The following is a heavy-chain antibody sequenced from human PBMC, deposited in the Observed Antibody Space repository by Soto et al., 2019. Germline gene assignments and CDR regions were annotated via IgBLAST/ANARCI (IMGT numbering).Heavy chain of an antibody. D-gene: IGHD5-12*01. Sequence: ASVKVSCKASGYTFTSYGISWVRQAPGQGLEWKGWISAYNGNTNYAQKLQGRVTMTTDTSTSTAYMELRSLRSDDTAVYYCARTGYSGYDYLDPYYYYYMDVWGKGTTVTVSS. CDR3: ARTGYSGYDYLDPYYYYYMDV. J-gene: IGHJ6*03. CDR2: ISAYNGNT. V-gene: IGHV1-18*01. CDR1: GYTFTSYG.